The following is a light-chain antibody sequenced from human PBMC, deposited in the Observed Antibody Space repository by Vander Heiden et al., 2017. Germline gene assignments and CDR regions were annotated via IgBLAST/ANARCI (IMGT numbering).Light chain of an antibody. CDR3: QQYGSFPWT. Sequence: EIVLTQSPGTLSLSPGERATLSCRASQSVSSSYLAWYQQKPGQAPRLLIYGASSRATGIPDRFSGSGSGTDFTLTISRLEPEDFAVYYCQQYGSFPWTFGQGTKVXIK. CDR1: QSVSSSY. V-gene: IGKV3-20*01. J-gene: IGKJ1*01. CDR2: GAS.